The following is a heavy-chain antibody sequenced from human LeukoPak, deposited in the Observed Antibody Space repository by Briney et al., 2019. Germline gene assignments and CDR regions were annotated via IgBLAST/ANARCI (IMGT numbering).Heavy chain of an antibody. D-gene: IGHD3-10*01. CDR1: GGSFSGYY. V-gene: IGHV4-34*01. Sequence: PSETLSLTCAVYGGSFSGYYWSWIRQPPGKGLEWIGEINHSGSTNYNPSLKSRVTISVDTSKNQFSLKLSSVTAADTAVYYCARGRSLSGMDVWGQGTTVTVSS. CDR2: INHSGST. CDR3: ARGRSLSGMDV. J-gene: IGHJ6*02.